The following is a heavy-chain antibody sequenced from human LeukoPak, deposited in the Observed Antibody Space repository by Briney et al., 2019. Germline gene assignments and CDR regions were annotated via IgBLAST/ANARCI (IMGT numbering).Heavy chain of an antibody. D-gene: IGHD6-19*01. CDR3: ARVKGEQWPVFDY. Sequence: SETLSLTCTVSGGSISSYYWSWIRQPPGKGLEWIGYIYYSGSTNYNPSLKSRVTISVDTSKNQFSLKLSSVTAADTAVYYCARVKGEQWPVFDYWGQGTLVTVSS. J-gene: IGHJ4*02. CDR2: IYYSGST. V-gene: IGHV4-59*01. CDR1: GGSISSYY.